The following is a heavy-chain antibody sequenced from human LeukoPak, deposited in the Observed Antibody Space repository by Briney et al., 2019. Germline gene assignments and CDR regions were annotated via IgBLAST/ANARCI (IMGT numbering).Heavy chain of an antibody. D-gene: IGHD2/OR15-2a*01. V-gene: IGHV3-7*01. CDR2: IKQDGSER. J-gene: IGHJ4*02. CDR1: AFSFSAYS. Sequence: GGSLRLSCAASAFSFSAYSMNWVRQAPGKGLEWVANIKQDGSERYYVDSVKGRFTISRDNAETSLYLQMNSLRAEDTAVYYCARDLFAVVKVYWGQGTLVTVSS. CDR3: ARDLFAVVKVY.